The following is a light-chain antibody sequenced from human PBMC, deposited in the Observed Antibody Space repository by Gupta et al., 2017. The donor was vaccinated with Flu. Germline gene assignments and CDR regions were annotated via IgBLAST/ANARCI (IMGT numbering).Light chain of an antibody. CDR1: KLGSKY. J-gene: IGLJ1*01. CDR3: QAWDNNSGV. V-gene: IGLV3-1*01. Sequence: SYELTPPPSVSVSPGQTASITCSGDKLGSKYTCWYQQRPGQSPILVIYQDTKRPSGIPERFSGSNSGNTATLTISGTQAMDEADYYCQAWDNNSGVFGSGTKVTVL. CDR2: QDT.